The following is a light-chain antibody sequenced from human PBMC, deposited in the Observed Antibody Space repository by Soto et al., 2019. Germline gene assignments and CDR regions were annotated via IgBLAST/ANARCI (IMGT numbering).Light chain of an antibody. CDR2: KAS. Sequence: DIQMTQSPSTLSGSVGDRVTITCRASQTISSWLAWYQQKPGKAPKILIYKASTLKSGVPSRFRGSGSGTEFTLTISRLQPDDFETYYCQHYNSYSEAFGQGTKVDIK. CDR3: QHYNSYSEA. CDR1: QTISSW. V-gene: IGKV1-5*03. J-gene: IGKJ1*01.